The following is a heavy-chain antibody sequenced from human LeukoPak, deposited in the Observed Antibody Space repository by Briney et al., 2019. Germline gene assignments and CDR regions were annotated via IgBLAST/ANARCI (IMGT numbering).Heavy chain of an antibody. CDR2: IYSGGST. Sequence: GGSLNPSVAAPGFTLSSNYISWFRQPQGKGLEWASVIYSGGSTYYADSVKGRFTISRDNSKNTPYLQMNSLRAEDTAVYYCARDRGGYYGSGSYGTDYWGQGILVTVSS. CDR1: GFTLSSNY. J-gene: IGHJ4*02. D-gene: IGHD3-10*01. V-gene: IGHV3-66*01. CDR3: ARDRGGYYGSGSYGTDY.